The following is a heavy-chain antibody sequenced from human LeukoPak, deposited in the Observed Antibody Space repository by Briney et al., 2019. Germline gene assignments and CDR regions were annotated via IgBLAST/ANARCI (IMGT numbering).Heavy chain of an antibody. CDR1: GFTFSSYA. CDR2: ISGSGGST. J-gene: IGHJ3*02. V-gene: IGHV3-23*01. CDR3: AKDAGGYYDSSGYFLGAFDI. D-gene: IGHD3-22*01. Sequence: PGGSLRLSCAASGFTFSSYAMSWVRQAPGKGPEWVSAISGSGGSTYYADSVKGRFTISRDNSKNTLYLQMNSLRAEDTAVYYCAKDAGGYYDSSGYFLGAFDIWGQGTMVTVSS.